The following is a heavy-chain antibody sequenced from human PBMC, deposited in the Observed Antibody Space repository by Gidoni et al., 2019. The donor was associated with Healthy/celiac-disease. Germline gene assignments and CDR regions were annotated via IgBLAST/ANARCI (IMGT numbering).Heavy chain of an antibody. D-gene: IGHD3-3*01. J-gene: IGHJ5*02. Sequence: QITVKESGPTLVKPTQTLTLTCTFSGFSLSTSGVGVGWSRQPPGKALEWLALICWADDKRYSPSLKRRLTITKYTSNNQVVLTMTNMYPLATATYCCAHVRFLEWSYNWFDPWGQGTLVTVSS. V-gene: IGHV2-5*02. CDR1: GFSLSTSGVG. CDR2: ICWADDK. CDR3: AHVRFLEWSYNWFDP.